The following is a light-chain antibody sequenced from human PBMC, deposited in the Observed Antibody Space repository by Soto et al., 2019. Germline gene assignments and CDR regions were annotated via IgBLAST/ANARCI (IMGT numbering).Light chain of an antibody. CDR2: DVS. CDR1: SSDVGRYDL. Sequence: QSALTQPRSVSGSPGQSVTISCTGTSSDVGRYDLVSWYQQHPGKAPKVMIYDVSERTSGVPDRFSGSKSGNTASLTISGLQAEDEADYYCCSYAGSPRYVFGTGTKVTVL. J-gene: IGLJ1*01. CDR3: CSYAGSPRYV. V-gene: IGLV2-11*01.